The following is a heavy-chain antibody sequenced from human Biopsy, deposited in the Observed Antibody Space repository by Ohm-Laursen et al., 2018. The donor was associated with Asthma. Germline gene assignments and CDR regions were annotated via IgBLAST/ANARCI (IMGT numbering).Heavy chain of an antibody. J-gene: IGHJ4*02. D-gene: IGHD6-13*01. CDR3: ARGYSTSWYFGY. CDR2: ISSRGSNL. V-gene: IGHV3-11*01. Sequence: SLRLSCSASGFSFSDYYMMWIRQAPGKGLEWVAYISSRGSNLYYADSVKGRFTISRDNRKKSVYLQLDSLRVEDTAVYYCARGYSTSWYFGYWGQGTVVTVSS. CDR1: GFSFSDYY.